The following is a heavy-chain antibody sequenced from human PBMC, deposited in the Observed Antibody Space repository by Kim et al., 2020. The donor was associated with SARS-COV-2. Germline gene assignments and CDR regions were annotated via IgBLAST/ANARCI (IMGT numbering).Heavy chain of an antibody. CDR1: GGSFSGYY. J-gene: IGHJ6*02. V-gene: IGHV4-34*01. Sequence: SETLSLTCAVYGGSFSGYYWSWIRQPPGKGLEWIGEINHSGSTNYNPSLKSRVTISVDTSKNQFSLKLSSVTAADTAVYYCARGGPRVYGSGVRYYGMDVWGQGTTVTVSS. D-gene: IGHD3-10*01. CDR2: INHSGST. CDR3: ARGGPRVYGSGVRYYGMDV.